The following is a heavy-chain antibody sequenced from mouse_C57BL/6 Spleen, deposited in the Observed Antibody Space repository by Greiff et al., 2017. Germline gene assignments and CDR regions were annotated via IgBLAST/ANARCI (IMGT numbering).Heavy chain of an antibody. CDR2: ISYGGSN. J-gene: IGHJ1*03. D-gene: IGHD1-1*02. V-gene: IGHV3-6*01. Sequence: EVHLVESGPGLVKPSQSLSLTCSVTGYSITSGYYWNWIRQFPGNKLEWMGYISYGGSNNYNPSLKNRISITRDTSKNQFFLKLNSVTTEDTATYYCAREGYGPWYFDVWGTGTTVTVSS. CDR1: GYSITSGYY. CDR3: AREGYGPWYFDV.